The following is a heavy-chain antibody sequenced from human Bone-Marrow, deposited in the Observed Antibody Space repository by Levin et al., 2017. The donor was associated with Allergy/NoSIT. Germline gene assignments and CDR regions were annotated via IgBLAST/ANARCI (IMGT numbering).Heavy chain of an antibody. CDR3: ARGRYYGMDV. Sequence: PGGSLRLSCAASGFAFSTYWMHWVRQAPGKGLVWVSRINSDGSTSSYVDSVKGRFTVSKDNAKNTLYLQMNSLRLEDTAVYYCARGRYYGMDVWGQGTAVTVSS. CDR2: INSDGSTS. J-gene: IGHJ6*02. V-gene: IGHV3-74*01. CDR1: GFAFSTYW.